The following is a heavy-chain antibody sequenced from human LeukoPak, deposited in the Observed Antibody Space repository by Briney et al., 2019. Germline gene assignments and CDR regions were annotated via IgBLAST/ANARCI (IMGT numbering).Heavy chain of an antibody. CDR1: GFTFSSYG. CDR3: AKGTYYYDSSGYGAFDI. CDR2: IRYDGSNK. J-gene: IGHJ3*02. D-gene: IGHD3-22*01. V-gene: IGHV3-30*02. Sequence: GGTLRLSCAASGFTFSSYGMHWVRQAPGKGLEWVAFIRYDGSNKYYADSVKGRFTISRDNSKNTLYLQMNSLRAEDTAVYYCAKGTYYYDSSGYGAFDIWGQGTMVTVSS.